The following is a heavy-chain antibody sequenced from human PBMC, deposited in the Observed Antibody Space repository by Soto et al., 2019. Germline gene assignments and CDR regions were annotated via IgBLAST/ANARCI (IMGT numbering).Heavy chain of an antibody. CDR1: GFSFCLRY. D-gene: IGHD2-8*01. J-gene: IGHJ4*02. Sequence: QVQLVESGGGLVNPGGSLRLSCAASGFSFCLRYMSWIRQAPGRGLEWVSYISPGGDNIHYGDFVKGRFTISRDNPKDSLYLQMNSLRVEATAVYYCVTETQWYFDDWGQGTLVTVSS. V-gene: IGHV3-11*01. CDR2: ISPGGDNI. CDR3: VTETQWYFDD.